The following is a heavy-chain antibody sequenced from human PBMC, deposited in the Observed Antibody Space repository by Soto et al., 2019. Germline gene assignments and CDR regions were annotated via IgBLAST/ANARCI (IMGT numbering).Heavy chain of an antibody. D-gene: IGHD2-15*01. CDR3: AREENCSGGTCYSEYFHR. Sequence: ASVKVSCKASAYLFTAYSMHWVRLAPGQGLEWMGVVSPSGGSTKYAQNFQGRVTMTRDTSTTTIYMELSSLRSDDTAIYYCAREENCSGGTCYSEYFHRWGQGTLVTVSS. J-gene: IGHJ1*01. CDR2: VSPSGGST. CDR1: AYLFTAYS. V-gene: IGHV1-46*01.